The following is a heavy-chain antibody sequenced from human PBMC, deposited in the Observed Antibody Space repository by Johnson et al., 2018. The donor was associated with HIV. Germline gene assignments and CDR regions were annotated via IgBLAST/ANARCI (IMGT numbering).Heavy chain of an antibody. CDR1: GFTVSTNY. J-gene: IGHJ3*02. CDR3: AKDGQRGRAMIVARLGAFDI. CDR2: IYSGGST. D-gene: IGHD3-22*01. Sequence: VQLVESGGGLVQPGGSLRLSCAASGFTVSTNYMSWVRQAPGKGLERVSVIYSGGSTYYADSVKGRYTISRDNSKKTLYLQMNSLRPEDTAVYYCAKDGQRGRAMIVARLGAFDIWGQGTMVTVSS. V-gene: IGHV3-66*02.